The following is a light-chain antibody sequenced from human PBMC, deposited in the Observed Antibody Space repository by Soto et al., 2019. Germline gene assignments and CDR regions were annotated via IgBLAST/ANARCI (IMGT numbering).Light chain of an antibody. CDR3: QSYDTSNPLV. Sequence: NFTLTQPHSVPESPGKTVTISCTRSSGSIGSSYVQWYQQRPGSSPTTVIFEDNQRPTGVPVRFSGSIDSSSNSASLVISGLRTEDEADYYCQSYDTSNPLVFGGGTKLTVL. V-gene: IGLV6-57*01. CDR2: EDN. CDR1: SGSIGSSY. J-gene: IGLJ3*02.